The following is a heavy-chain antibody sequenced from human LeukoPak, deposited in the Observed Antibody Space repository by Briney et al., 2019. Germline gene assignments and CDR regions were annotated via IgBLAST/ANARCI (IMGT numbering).Heavy chain of an antibody. Sequence: PSETLSLTCAVYGGSFSGYYWSWIRQPPGKGLEWIGEINHSGSTNYNPSLKSRVTISVDTSKNQFSLKLSSVTAADTAVYYCARVTTVMLFDYWGQGTLVTVSS. CDR2: INHSGST. V-gene: IGHV4-34*01. CDR3: ARVTTVMLFDY. CDR1: GGSFSGYY. D-gene: IGHD4-17*01. J-gene: IGHJ4*02.